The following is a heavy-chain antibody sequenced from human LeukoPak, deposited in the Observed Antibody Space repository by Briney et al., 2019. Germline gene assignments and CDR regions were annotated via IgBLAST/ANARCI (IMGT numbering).Heavy chain of an antibody. Sequence: GGSLRLSCAVSGPIVSTNYMSWVRQAPGKGLEWVATIKPDGSEKYYVDSVKGRFTISRDNAKNSLYLQMSSLRAEDTAVYYCAAANYFDYWGQGTLVTVSS. CDR2: IKPDGSEK. J-gene: IGHJ4*02. CDR1: GPIVSTNY. CDR3: AAANYFDY. V-gene: IGHV3-7*01.